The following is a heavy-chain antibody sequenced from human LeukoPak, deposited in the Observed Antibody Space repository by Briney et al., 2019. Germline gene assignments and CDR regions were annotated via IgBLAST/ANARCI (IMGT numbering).Heavy chain of an antibody. Sequence: HTGGSLRLSCAASGFTFDDYAMHWVRQAPGKGLEWVSGISWNSGSIGYADSVKGRFTTSRDNAKNSLYLQMNSLRAEDTALYYSAKDMGVVPAAIAHYYYYGMDVWGQGTTVTVSS. CDR3: AKDMGVVPAAIAHYYYYGMDV. D-gene: IGHD2-2*02. CDR1: GFTFDDYA. J-gene: IGHJ6*02. CDR2: ISWNSGSI. V-gene: IGHV3-9*01.